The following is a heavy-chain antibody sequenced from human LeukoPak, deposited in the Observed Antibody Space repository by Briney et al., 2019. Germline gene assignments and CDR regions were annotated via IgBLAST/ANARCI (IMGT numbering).Heavy chain of an antibody. D-gene: IGHD5-24*01. J-gene: IGHJ4*02. CDR3: ARGREMATLYYFDY. V-gene: IGHV4-34*01. Sequence: SETLSLTCAVYGGSLSGYYWSWIRQPPGKGLEWIGEINHSGSTNYNPSLKSRVTISVDTSKNQFSLKLSPVTAADTAVYYCARGREMATLYYFDYWGQGTLVTVSS. CDR1: GGSLSGYY. CDR2: INHSGST.